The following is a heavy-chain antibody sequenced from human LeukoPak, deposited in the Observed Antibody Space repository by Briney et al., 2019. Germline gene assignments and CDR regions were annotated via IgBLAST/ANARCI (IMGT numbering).Heavy chain of an antibody. CDR2: INHSGST. J-gene: IGHJ4*02. Sequence: KASETLSLTCAVYGGSFSGYYWSWIRQPPGKGLEWIGEINHSGSTNYNPSLKSRVTISVDTSKNQFSLKLSSVTAADTAVYYCARVVSDYWGQGTLVTVSS. CDR1: GGSFSGYY. V-gene: IGHV4-34*01. CDR3: ARVVSDY.